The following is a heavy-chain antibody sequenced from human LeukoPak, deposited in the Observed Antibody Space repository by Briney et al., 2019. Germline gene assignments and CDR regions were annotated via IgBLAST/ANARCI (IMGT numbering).Heavy chain of an antibody. CDR3: ARLGLEVGGPNWFDP. CDR2: IKRDGSQK. Sequence: PGRSLRLSCAAPGFSFSSNWMGWVRQAPGKGLEWVARIKRDGSQKYYLDSVKGRFTISRDNAKNSLYLQMNSLRVEDTAVYYCARLGLEVGGPNWFDPWGQGTLVTVSS. CDR1: GFSFSSNW. D-gene: IGHD1-1*01. V-gene: IGHV3-7*01. J-gene: IGHJ5*02.